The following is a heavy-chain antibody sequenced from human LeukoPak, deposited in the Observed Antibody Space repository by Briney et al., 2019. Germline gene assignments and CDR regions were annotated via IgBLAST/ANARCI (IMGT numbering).Heavy chain of an antibody. CDR2: IYYSGST. CDR1: GGSIRSYY. CDR3: ARHPSKSSGSYYGAFDI. Sequence: SETLSLTCTVSGGSIRSYYWTWIRQPPGKGLEWIGYIYYSGSTNYNPSLKSRVTISIDTSKNQFSLKLSSVTAADTAVYYCARHPSKSSGSYYGAFDIWGQGTMVTVSS. J-gene: IGHJ3*02. V-gene: IGHV4-59*08. D-gene: IGHD1-26*01.